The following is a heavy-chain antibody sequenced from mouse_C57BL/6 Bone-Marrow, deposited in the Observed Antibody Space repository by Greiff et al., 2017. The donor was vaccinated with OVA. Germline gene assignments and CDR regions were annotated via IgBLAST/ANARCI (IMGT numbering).Heavy chain of an antibody. CDR2: FYPGSGST. J-gene: IGHJ1*03. CDR3: ARRGYYEYFDV. D-gene: IGHD2-4*01. Sequence: VQLQQSGPELVKPGASVKISCKASGFTFTSYWITWVIQRPGQGLEWIGDFYPGSGSTNYNEKFKSKATLTVDTSSSTAYMQLSSLTSEDSAVYYCARRGYYEYFDVWGTGTTVTVSS. V-gene: IGHV1-55*01. CDR1: GFTFTSYW.